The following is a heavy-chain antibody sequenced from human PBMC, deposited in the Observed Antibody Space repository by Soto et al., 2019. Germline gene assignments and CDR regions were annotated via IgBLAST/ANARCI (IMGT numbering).Heavy chain of an antibody. Sequence: PGGSLRLSCTASGFTFGDYAMSWFRQAPGKGLEWVGFIRSKAYGGTTEYAASVKGRFTISRDDSKSIAYLQMNSLKTEDTAVYYCTRSRSPGDYDDAFDIWGQGTMVTVSS. J-gene: IGHJ3*02. V-gene: IGHV3-49*03. CDR2: IRSKAYGGTT. D-gene: IGHD4-17*01. CDR3: TRSRSPGDYDDAFDI. CDR1: GFTFGDYA.